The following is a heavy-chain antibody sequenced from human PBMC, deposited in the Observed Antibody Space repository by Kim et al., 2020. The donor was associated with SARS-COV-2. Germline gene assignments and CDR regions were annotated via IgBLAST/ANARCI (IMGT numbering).Heavy chain of an antibody. V-gene: IGHV4-39*07. Sequence: SETLSLTCTVSGGSISSSSYYWGWIRQPPGKGLEWIGSIYYSGSTYYNPSLKSRVTISVDTSKNQFSLKLSSVTAADTAVYYCARDLEAAAGNNYWGQGTLVTVSS. CDR1: GGSISSSSYY. CDR3: ARDLEAAAGNNY. CDR2: IYYSGST. J-gene: IGHJ4*02. D-gene: IGHD6-13*01.